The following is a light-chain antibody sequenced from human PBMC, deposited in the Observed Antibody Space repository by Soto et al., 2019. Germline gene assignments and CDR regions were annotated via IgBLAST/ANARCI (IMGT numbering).Light chain of an antibody. Sequence: EIVMTQSPATLSVSPGERVTLSWRASQSVSRSLAWYQQKPGQAPRLLIYGASTRATGIPARFSGSGSGTEFTLTISSLQSEDFAVYYCQQYNNSPPFTFGPGTKVDIK. CDR3: QQYNNSPPFT. J-gene: IGKJ3*01. V-gene: IGKV3-15*01. CDR1: QSVSRS. CDR2: GAS.